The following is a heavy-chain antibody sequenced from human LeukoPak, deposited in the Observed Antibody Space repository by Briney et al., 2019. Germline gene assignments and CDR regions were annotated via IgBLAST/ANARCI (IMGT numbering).Heavy chain of an antibody. CDR2: ISYDGSNK. J-gene: IGHJ6*02. CDR3: ARRAAGLYGMDV. D-gene: IGHD6-13*01. Sequence: GGSLRLSCAASGFTFSSYAMHWVRQAPGKGLEWVAVISYDGSNKYYADSVKGRFTISRDNSKNTLYLQMNSPRAEDTAVYYCARRAAGLYGMDVWGQGTTVTVSS. CDR1: GFTFSSYA. V-gene: IGHV3-30-3*01.